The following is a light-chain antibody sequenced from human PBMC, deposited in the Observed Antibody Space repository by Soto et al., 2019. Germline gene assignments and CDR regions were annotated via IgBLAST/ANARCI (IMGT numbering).Light chain of an antibody. CDR2: STQ. Sequence: QAVVTQEPSFSVSPGGTVTLTCGLSSGSVSTTNYPTWYQQTPGQAPRTLIYSTQTRISGVPYRFSGSILGNKAALTITGAQADDECDYYCLLFMTSGISVFGGGTKLTVL. CDR3: LLFMTSGISV. V-gene: IGLV8-61*01. J-gene: IGLJ3*02. CDR1: SGSVSTTNY.